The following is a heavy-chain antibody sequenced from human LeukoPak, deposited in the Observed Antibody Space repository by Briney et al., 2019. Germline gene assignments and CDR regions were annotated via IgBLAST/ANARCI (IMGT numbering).Heavy chain of an antibody. CDR3: ARDGGYGDYRWSAFDI. Sequence: ASVTVSCKVSGYTLTELSMHWVRQAPPKGIEWMGGFDPEDGETNYAQKFQGRVTMTEDTSTDTPYMELSSLRSEDTAVYYCARDGGYGDYRWSAFDIWGQGTMVTVSS. D-gene: IGHD4-17*01. CDR1: GYTLTELS. CDR2: FDPEDGET. V-gene: IGHV1-24*01. J-gene: IGHJ3*02.